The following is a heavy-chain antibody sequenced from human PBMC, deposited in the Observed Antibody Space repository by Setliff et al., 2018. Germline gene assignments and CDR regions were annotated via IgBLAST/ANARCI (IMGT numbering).Heavy chain of an antibody. J-gene: IGHJ3*01. V-gene: IGHV1-18*01. CDR3: AISTLSICSGGSCPNAFDV. D-gene: IGHD2-15*01. CDR1: GYIFKSYG. CDR2: ISSYNDVT. Sequence: ASVKVSCKASGYIFKSYGISWVRQAPGQGLEWMGWISSYNDVTNYAQSFQGRVTMTTDTSESAAYMDLRGLRSDDTAVYYCAISTLSICSGGSCPNAFDVWGQGTMVTVSS.